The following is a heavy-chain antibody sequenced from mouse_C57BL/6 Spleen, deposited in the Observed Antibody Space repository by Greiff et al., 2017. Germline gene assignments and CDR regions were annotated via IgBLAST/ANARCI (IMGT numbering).Heavy chain of an antibody. CDR2: IAPSDSYT. CDR3: ARSSPSSYGFAY. J-gene: IGHJ3*01. CDR1: GYTFTSYW. D-gene: IGHD1-1*01. V-gene: IGHV1-69*01. Sequence: QLPLKQSGALLVLPAASVQLSCPSSGYTFTSYWLHLVKQTPGQGLEWVVEIAPSDSYTNYNQKFKGKSTLTVDKSSSTAYMQLSSLTSEDSAVYYCARSSPSSYGFAYWGQGTLVTVSA.